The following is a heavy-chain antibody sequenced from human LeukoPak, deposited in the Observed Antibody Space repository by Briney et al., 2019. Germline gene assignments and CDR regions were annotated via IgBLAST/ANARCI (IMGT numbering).Heavy chain of an antibody. Sequence: ASVKVSCKASGYSFTGYGITWVRQAPGQGLEWMGWINPNSGGTDYAQKFQGRVTMTRDTSISTAYMELSRLRSDDTAVYYCARDVFAEYSTHHRFDPWGQGTLVTVSS. V-gene: IGHV1-2*02. CDR3: ARDVFAEYSTHHRFDP. CDR2: INPNSGGT. J-gene: IGHJ5*02. D-gene: IGHD6-13*01. CDR1: GYSFTGYG.